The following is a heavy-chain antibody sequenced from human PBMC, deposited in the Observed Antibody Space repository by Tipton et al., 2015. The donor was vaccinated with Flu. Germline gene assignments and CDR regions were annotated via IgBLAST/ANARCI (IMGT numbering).Heavy chain of an antibody. Sequence: VQLVQSGAEVKKPGESLKISCKGSGYSFTSYWIGWVRQMPGKGLEWMGMIYPGDSDTRYGPSSQGQVTMSVDNSISTVYLQWSSLETSDTAVYYCVRPATAYNSDDYWGQGILVTVSS. D-gene: IGHD6-25*01. V-gene: IGHV5-51*01. J-gene: IGHJ4*02. CDR1: GYSFTSYW. CDR2: IYPGDSDT. CDR3: VRPATAYNSDDY.